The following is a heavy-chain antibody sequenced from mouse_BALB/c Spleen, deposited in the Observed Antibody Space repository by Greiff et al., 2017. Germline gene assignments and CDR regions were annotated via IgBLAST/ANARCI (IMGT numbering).Heavy chain of an antibody. Sequence: DLVKPGASVKLSCKASGYTFTSYWINWIKQRPGQGLEWIGRIAPGSGSTYYNEMFKGKATLTVDTSSSTAYIQLSSLSSEDSAVYFCARSRYGSSYNWDFDVWGAGTTVTVSS. D-gene: IGHD1-1*01. V-gene: IGHV1S41*01. CDR3: ARSRYGSSYNWDFDV. CDR1: GYTFTSYW. J-gene: IGHJ1*01. CDR2: IAPGSGST.